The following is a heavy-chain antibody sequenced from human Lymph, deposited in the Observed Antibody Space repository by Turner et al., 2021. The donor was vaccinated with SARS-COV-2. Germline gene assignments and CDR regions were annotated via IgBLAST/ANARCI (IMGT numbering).Heavy chain of an antibody. CDR1: GFTFRRYA. J-gene: IGHJ4*02. V-gene: IGHV3-23*01. D-gene: IGHD3-22*01. CDR2: ISGSGGST. Sequence: EVQLLGSGGGLVQPGGSLRLSCAASGFTFRRYAMSWVRQAPGKGLEWVSVISGSGGSTNYADSVKGRFSISRDNSKNTLYLQMNSLRAEDTAVYYCAKNEMAMIVLVITLFDYWGQGTLVTVSS. CDR3: AKNEMAMIVLVITLFDY.